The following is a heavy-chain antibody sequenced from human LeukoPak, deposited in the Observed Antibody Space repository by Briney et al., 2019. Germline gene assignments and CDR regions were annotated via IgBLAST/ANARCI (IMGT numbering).Heavy chain of an antibody. V-gene: IGHV3-48*04. J-gene: IGHJ5*02. CDR2: ISSSGFTL. Sequence: GGSLRLSCAASGFTCSDYSMNWVRQAPGKGLEWVSYISSSGFTLNYADSVKGRFTISRDNAKNSLYLQMNSLRAEDTAVYYCARDHWFDPWGQGTLVTVSS. CDR3: ARDHWFDP. CDR1: GFTCSDYS.